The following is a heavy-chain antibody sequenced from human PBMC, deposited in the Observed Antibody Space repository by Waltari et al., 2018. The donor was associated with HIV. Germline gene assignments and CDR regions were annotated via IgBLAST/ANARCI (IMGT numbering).Heavy chain of an antibody. Sequence: QVQLQASGPGLVKPSETLSLTCVVSDGSVATKSYYWGWIRQSPGKGLEWIGNIYYSGSAYSNPALKSRVTISVDTPKNQFTLKLNSVTAADTAVYFCARCLTGSYRASFDLWGQGTLVSVSS. CDR3: ARCLTGSYRASFDL. J-gene: IGHJ4*02. D-gene: IGHD1-26*01. CDR1: DGSVATKSYY. CDR2: IYYSGSA. V-gene: IGHV4-39*01.